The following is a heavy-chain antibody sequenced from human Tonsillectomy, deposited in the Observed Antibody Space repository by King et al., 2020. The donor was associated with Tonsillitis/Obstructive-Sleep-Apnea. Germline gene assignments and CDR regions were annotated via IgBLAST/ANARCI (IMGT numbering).Heavy chain of an antibody. CDR3: ARGRLSVVVPAATSLFDY. V-gene: IGHV4-34*01. CDR1: GGSFSGYY. J-gene: IGHJ4*02. Sequence: VQLPQWGAGLLKPSETLSLTCAVYGGSFSGYYWSWIRQPPGKGLEWIGEINHSGSTNYNPSLKSRVTISVDTSKNQFSLKLSSVTAADTAVYYCARGRLSVVVPAATSLFDYWGQGTLVTVSS. CDR2: INHSGST. D-gene: IGHD2-2*01.